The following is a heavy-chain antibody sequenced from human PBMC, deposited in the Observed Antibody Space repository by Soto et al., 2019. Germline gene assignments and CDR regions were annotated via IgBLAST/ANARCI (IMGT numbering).Heavy chain of an antibody. CDR2: IKNKANSYTT. D-gene: IGHD6-13*01. CDR3: NRGDVDSRSWYIAL. Sequence: EVQLVESGGGLVQPGGSLRLSCAASGFTFSDHYMDWVRQAPGKGLEWFGRIKNKANSYTTEYAASVKGRFTISRDDSRNSVYLQMNSLKREDTAVYYCNRGDVDSRSWYIALWGQGALVTVSS. V-gene: IGHV3-72*01. CDR1: GFTFSDHY. J-gene: IGHJ4*02.